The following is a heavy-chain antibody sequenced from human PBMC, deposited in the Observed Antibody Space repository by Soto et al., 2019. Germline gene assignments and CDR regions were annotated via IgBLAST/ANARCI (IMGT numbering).Heavy chain of an antibody. Sequence: QVQLVQSGAEVKKPGSSVKVSCKASGGRFSRHTVSWVRQAPGQGLEWVGGIIPIFGTTNYGNILRGRVTITADASTGTAYMELSSLRSDDTAVYYCAVTTGTSITGPLGWGQGTLVTVSS. CDR2: IIPIFGTT. V-gene: IGHV1-69*01. CDR3: AVTTGTSITGPLG. J-gene: IGHJ4*02. CDR1: GGRFSRHT. D-gene: IGHD4-17*01.